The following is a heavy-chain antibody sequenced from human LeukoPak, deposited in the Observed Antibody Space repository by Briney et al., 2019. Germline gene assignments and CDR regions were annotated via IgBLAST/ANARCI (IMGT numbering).Heavy chain of an antibody. V-gene: IGHV3-33*01. J-gene: IGHJ4*02. CDR2: IWSDGSNK. CDR3: ARYSSGFLDS. D-gene: IGHD6-19*01. CDR1: GFTFRSFG. Sequence: GGSLRLSCAASGFTFRSFGMHWVRQAPGKGLEWVAVIWSDGSNKYYADSVKGRFTISRDNSKNTLYLQMNSLRAEDTAVYYCARYSSGFLDSWDQETLVTVSS.